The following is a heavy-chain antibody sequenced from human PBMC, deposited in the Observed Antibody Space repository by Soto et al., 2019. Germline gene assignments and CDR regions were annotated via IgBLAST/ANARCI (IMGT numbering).Heavy chain of an antibody. CDR3: ARAGITGTYMVGYYYYYMDV. CDR1: GYTFTSYG. V-gene: IGHV1-8*02. Sequence: GASVKVSCKASGYTFTSYGISWVRQATGQGLEWMGWMNPNSGNTGYAQKFQGRVTMTRNTSISTAYMELSSLRSEDTAVYYCARAGITGTYMVGYYYYYMDVWGKGTTVTVSS. J-gene: IGHJ6*03. D-gene: IGHD1-7*01. CDR2: MNPNSGNT.